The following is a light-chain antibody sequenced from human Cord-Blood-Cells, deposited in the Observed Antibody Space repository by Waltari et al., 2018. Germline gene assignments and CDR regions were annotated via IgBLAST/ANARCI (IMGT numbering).Light chain of an antibody. V-gene: IGKV1-39*01. Sequence: DIQMTQSPSSLSASVGARVTITCRASQSISSYFNWYQQKPGKAPKLLIYAASSLQSGVTSRFSGSGSGTDFTRTISSLQPEDFAADYCQQSYSTPYSFGQGTNLEFK. J-gene: IGKJ2*03. CDR3: QQSYSTPYS. CDR1: QSISSY. CDR2: AAS.